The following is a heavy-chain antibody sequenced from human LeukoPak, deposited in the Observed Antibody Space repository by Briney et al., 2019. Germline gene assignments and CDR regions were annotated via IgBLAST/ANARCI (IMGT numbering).Heavy chain of an antibody. Sequence: GGSLGLSCAASGFTFSSYGMHWVRQAPGKGLEWVAFIRYDGSNKYYADSVKGRFTISRDNSKNTLYLQMNSLRAEDTAVYYCAKDVTTSKPAHFDYWGQGTLVTVSS. CDR3: AKDVTTSKPAHFDY. CDR2: IRYDGSNK. J-gene: IGHJ4*02. D-gene: IGHD2-2*01. V-gene: IGHV3-30*02. CDR1: GFTFSSYG.